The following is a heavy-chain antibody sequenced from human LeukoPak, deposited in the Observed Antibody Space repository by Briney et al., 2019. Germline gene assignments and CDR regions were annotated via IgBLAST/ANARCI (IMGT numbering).Heavy chain of an antibody. CDR3: ARVDTDTSGYYFDY. CDR1: GFTFSSYW. Sequence: GGSLRLSCAASGFTFSSYWMHWVRQAPGKGLVWVSRINNDGSSISYADSVKGRFTISRGNAKNTLYLQMNSLSAEDTALYYCARVDTDTSGYYFDYWGQGTLVTVSS. CDR2: INNDGSSI. D-gene: IGHD6-19*01. V-gene: IGHV3-74*01. J-gene: IGHJ4*02.